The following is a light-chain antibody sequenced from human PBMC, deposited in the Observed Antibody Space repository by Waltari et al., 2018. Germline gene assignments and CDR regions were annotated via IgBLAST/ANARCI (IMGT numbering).Light chain of an antibody. CDR1: SSDVGDYNF. J-gene: IGLJ2*01. CDR3: SSFTRSSTMI. V-gene: IGLV2-14*03. CDR2: DVY. Sequence: QSALTQPASVSGSPGQSITISCPGSSSDVGDYNFVSWYQQHPGKVPKLMIYDVYNRPSGVFIRFSGSKSGNAAFLTISGLQAEDEADYYCSSFTRSSTMIFGGGTKLTVL.